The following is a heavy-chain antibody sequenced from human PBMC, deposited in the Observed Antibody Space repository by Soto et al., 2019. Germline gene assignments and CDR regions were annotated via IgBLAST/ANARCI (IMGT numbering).Heavy chain of an antibody. CDR2: INAGNGNT. J-gene: IGHJ4*02. Sequence: QVQLVQSGAEVKKPGASVKVSCKTSGYTFTSYAMHWVRQAPGQGLEWMGWINAGNGNTKYSQKFQGRVTITRDTSASTAYIELSSLRSQDTAVYYCARSPGYSYGDYWGQGTLVTVSS. CDR1: GYTFTSYA. D-gene: IGHD5-18*01. CDR3: ARSPGYSYGDY. V-gene: IGHV1-3*01.